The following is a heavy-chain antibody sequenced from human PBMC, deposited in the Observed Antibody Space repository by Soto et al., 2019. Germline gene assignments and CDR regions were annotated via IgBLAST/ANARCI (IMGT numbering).Heavy chain of an antibody. CDR3: AANSGSYYNGGYYYYYGMDV. V-gene: IGHV3-23*01. CDR2: ISGSGGST. J-gene: IGHJ6*02. CDR1: GFTFSSYA. Sequence: GGSLRLSCAASGFTFSSYAMSWVRQAPGKGLEWVSAISGSGGSTYYADSVKGRFTISRDNSKNTLYLQMNSLRAEDTAVYYCAANSGSYYNGGYYYYYGMDVWGQGTTVTVSS. D-gene: IGHD3-10*01.